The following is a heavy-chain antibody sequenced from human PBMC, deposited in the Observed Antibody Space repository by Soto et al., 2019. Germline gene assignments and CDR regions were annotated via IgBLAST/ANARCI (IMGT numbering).Heavy chain of an antibody. CDR1: GFTFSTFW. CDR3: ARDFEY. CDR2: INSDGSST. V-gene: IGHV3-74*01. Sequence: EVPLVESGGGLVQPGGSLRLSCEASGFTFSTFWMHWVRQAPGKELVWVSRINSDGSSTNYADSVKGRVTISRDNAKNMLYLQMNSLGAEDTAVYYCARDFEYWGQGTMVTVSS. J-gene: IGHJ4*02.